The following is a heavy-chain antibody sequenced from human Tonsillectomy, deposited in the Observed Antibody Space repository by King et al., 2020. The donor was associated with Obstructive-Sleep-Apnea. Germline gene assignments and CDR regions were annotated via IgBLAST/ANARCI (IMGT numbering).Heavy chain of an antibody. J-gene: IGHJ5*02. D-gene: IGHD6-19*01. V-gene: IGHV4-39*07. CDR1: GGSISSSSYY. CDR2: IYYSCNT. Sequence: QLQESGPGLVKPSETLSLTCTVSGGSISSSSYYWGWVRQPPGKGLGWIGIIYYSCNTSYNPSPKSRGTISVDTSKNQFSLKLSSVTAADTAVYYCATYRVAENWFDPWGQGTLVTVSS. CDR3: ATYRVAENWFDP.